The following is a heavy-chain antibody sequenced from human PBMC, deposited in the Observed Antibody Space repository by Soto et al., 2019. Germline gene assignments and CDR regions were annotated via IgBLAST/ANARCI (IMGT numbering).Heavy chain of an antibody. CDR2: TGSGTGPG. CDR1: GGSLSTNP. V-gene: IGHV1-69*06. CDR3: ARRDSGGFYRFFDS. Sequence: SVNVSCKASGGSLSTNPISWVRQAPGQGLEWMGGTGSGTGPGNHAQKFQGRLTVTADKSTSTVYMELTNLSSEDTAVYYCARRDSGGFYRFFDSWGQGTLVTVSS. J-gene: IGHJ4*02. D-gene: IGHD2-15*01.